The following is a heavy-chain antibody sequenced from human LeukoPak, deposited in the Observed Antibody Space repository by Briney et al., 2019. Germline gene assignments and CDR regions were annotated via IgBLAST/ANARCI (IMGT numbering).Heavy chain of an antibody. CDR2: IYYSGST. V-gene: IGHV4-59*01. CDR1: GGSISSYY. CDR3: ARGSGGATNLDY. Sequence: KPSETLSLTCTVSGGSISSYYWSWIRQPPGKGLEWIGYIYYSGSTNYNPSLKSRVTISVDTSKNQFSLKLSSVTAADTAVCYCARGSGGATNLDYWGQGTLVTVSS. J-gene: IGHJ4*02. D-gene: IGHD1-26*01.